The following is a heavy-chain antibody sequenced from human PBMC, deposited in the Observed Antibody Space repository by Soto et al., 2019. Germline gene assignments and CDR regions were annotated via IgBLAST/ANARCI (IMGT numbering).Heavy chain of an antibody. D-gene: IGHD2-21*02. V-gene: IGHV3-23*04. CDR2: ITITGDTT. J-gene: IGHJ4*02. CDR1: GFIFTTSD. CDR3: AKGGGGDHGY. Sequence: VQLVESEGGLVQPGGSLRLSCEASGFIFTTSDMSWVRQAPGKGLEWISSITITGDTTHYADSVKGRFTISRDNSRNTVYWQMNRLRVPDAAVYYWAKGGGGDHGYWGQGTLVAVSS.